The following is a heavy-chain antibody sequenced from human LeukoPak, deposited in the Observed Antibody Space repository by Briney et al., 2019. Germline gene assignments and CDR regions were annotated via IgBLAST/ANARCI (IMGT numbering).Heavy chain of an antibody. CDR3: ARDYCRTTSCLEA. V-gene: IGHV3-33*01. Sequence: GSSLRLSCAASGFTFISYGMVWVRQAPGKGLEWVAFIWSDGSNKLYGDSVKGRFTISRDNSKNTVYLQMNSLRAEDTAVYYCARDYCRTTSCLEAWGQGTLVTVSS. J-gene: IGHJ5*02. D-gene: IGHD2-2*01. CDR1: GFTFISYG. CDR2: IWSDGSNK.